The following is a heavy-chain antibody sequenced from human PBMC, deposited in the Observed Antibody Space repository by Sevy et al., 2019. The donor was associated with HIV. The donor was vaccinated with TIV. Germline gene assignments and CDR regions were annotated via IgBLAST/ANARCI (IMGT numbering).Heavy chain of an antibody. V-gene: IGHV3-74*01. D-gene: IGHD6-13*01. J-gene: IGHJ6*02. CDR1: GFTFSSYW. CDR3: ARDQADSSSWYIGYYYYYGMDV. Sequence: GGSLRLSCAASGFTFSSYWMSWVRQAPGKGLVWVSRINSDGSSTSYADSVKGRFTISRDNAKNTLYLQMNSLRAEDTAVYYCARDQADSSSWYIGYYYYYGMDVWGQGTTVTVSS. CDR2: INSDGSST.